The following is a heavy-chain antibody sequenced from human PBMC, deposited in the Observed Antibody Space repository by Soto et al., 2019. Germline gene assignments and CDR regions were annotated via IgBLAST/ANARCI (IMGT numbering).Heavy chain of an antibody. J-gene: IGHJ5*02. Sequence: QVQLVQSGAEVKKPGASVKVSCKASGYTFTAYYMHRLRQAPGQGLEWMGWINPNSGGTKYAQKFQGRVTMTNDTSISTAYMELSRLGSDDTAVYYCARGDFDSSANYYAGWFDPWGQGTLVTVSS. CDR2: INPNSGGT. V-gene: IGHV1-2*02. CDR1: GYTFTAYY. D-gene: IGHD3-22*01. CDR3: ARGDFDSSANYYAGWFDP.